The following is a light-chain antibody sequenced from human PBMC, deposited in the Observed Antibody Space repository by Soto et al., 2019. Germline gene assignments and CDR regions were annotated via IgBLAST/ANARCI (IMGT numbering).Light chain of an antibody. Sequence: DIQVTQSPSSLSASVGDRVTITCRTGPTISNYLAWYQQKPGKVPKLLIYAASTLHSGVPSRFSGSASGTEFTLTISSLQPEDVATYYCQKYNSAPWTFGQGTKVEIK. J-gene: IGKJ1*01. CDR1: PTISNY. CDR3: QKYNSAPWT. V-gene: IGKV1-27*01. CDR2: AAS.